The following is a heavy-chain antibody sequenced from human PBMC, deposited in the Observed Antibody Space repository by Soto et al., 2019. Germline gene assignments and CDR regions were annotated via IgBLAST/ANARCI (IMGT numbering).Heavy chain of an antibody. D-gene: IGHD2-8*02. J-gene: IGHJ4*02. CDR1: GGSISSGGYS. CDR2: IYHSGST. V-gene: IGHV4-30-2*01. CDR3: ARAVLGTIDY. Sequence: SETLSLTCAVSGGSISSGGYSWSWIRQPPGKGLEWIGYIYHSGSTYYNPSLKSRVTISVDRSKNQFSLKLSSVTAADTAVYYCARAVLGTIDYWGQGTLVTVSS.